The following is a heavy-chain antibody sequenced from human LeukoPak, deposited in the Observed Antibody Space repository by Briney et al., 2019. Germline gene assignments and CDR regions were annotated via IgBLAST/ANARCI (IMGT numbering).Heavy chain of an antibody. Sequence: GASVKVSCKASGYTFTSYGISWVRQAPGQGLEWMGWISAYNGNTNYAQKLQGRVTMTTDTSTSTAYMELRSLRSDDTAVYYCARDNDLWTYYYYGMDVWGQGTTVTVSS. V-gene: IGHV1-18*01. CDR3: ARDNDLWTYYYYGMDV. D-gene: IGHD3-3*01. J-gene: IGHJ6*02. CDR2: ISAYNGNT. CDR1: GYTFTSYG.